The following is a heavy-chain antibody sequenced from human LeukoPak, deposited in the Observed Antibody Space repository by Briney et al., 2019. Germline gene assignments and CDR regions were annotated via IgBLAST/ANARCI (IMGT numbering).Heavy chain of an antibody. D-gene: IGHD6-19*01. J-gene: IGHJ4*02. CDR2: ISSSSSYI. CDR3: ARDLSGSGWYGDY. V-gene: IGHV3-21*01. Sequence: GGSLRLSCAASGFTFSSYSMNWVRQAPGKGLEWVSSISSSSSYIYYADSVKGRFTISRDNAKNSLYLQMNSLRAEDTAVYYCARDLSGSGWYGDYWGQGTLVTVPS. CDR1: GFTFSSYS.